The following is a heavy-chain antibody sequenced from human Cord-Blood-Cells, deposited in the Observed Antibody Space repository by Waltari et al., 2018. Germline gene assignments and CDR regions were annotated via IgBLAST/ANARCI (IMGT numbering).Heavy chain of an antibody. CDR2: IYHSGST. D-gene: IGHD6-6*01. CDR1: GYSISSGYY. V-gene: IGHV4-38-2*02. Sequence: QVQLQESGPGLVKPSEPLSLTCTVSGYSISSGYYWGWIRQPPGKGLEWIGSIYHSGSTYYNPSLKSRVTISVDTSKNQFSLKLSSVTAADTAVYYCARGGPYSSSSFDYWGQGTLVTVSS. J-gene: IGHJ4*02. CDR3: ARGGPYSSSSFDY.